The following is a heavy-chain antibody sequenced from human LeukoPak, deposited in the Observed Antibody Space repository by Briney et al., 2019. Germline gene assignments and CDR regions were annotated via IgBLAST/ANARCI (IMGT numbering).Heavy chain of an antibody. Sequence: TSETLSLTCAVYGGSFSGYYWSWIRQPPGKGLEWIGEINHSGSTNYNPSLKSRVTISVDTSKNQFSLKLSSVTAADTAVYYCASRAASLLNYYYYYYMDVWGKGTTVTISS. CDR1: GGSFSGYY. CDR3: ASRAASLLNYYYYYYMDV. V-gene: IGHV4-34*01. D-gene: IGHD2-15*01. CDR2: INHSGST. J-gene: IGHJ6*03.